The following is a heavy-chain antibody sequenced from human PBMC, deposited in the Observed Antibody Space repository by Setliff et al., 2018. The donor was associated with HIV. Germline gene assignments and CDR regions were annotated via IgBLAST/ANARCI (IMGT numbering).Heavy chain of an antibody. Sequence: GASVKVSCKASGYYFTNYGISWVRQAPGQGLEWMGWISSYNDNTNYALNLQGRVTMTTDTSTSTSYMELRSLRSDDTAVYYCARDDVGYCSGGSCYHLFDTFDIWGQGTVVTVSS. CDR2: ISSYNDNT. CDR1: GYYFTNYG. J-gene: IGHJ3*02. D-gene: IGHD2-15*01. V-gene: IGHV1-18*01. CDR3: ARDDVGYCSGGSCYHLFDTFDI.